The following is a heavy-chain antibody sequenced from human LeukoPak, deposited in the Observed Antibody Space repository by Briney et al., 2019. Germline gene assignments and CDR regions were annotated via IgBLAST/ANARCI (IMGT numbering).Heavy chain of an antibody. CDR2: ISPGGGPT. V-gene: IGHV3-23*01. CDR3: ARAGRKSRGVDLVRKKETGYYYYMDV. D-gene: IGHD3-10*02. CDR1: GFPFSSHG. Sequence: GGSLRLSCAGSGFPFSSHGMNWVRQAPGKGLEWVSGISPGGGPTYYADSVKGRFTISRDDSKNTLYLQMNSLRAEDTAVYYCARAGRKSRGVDLVRKKETGYYYYMDVWGKGTTVTVSS. J-gene: IGHJ6*03.